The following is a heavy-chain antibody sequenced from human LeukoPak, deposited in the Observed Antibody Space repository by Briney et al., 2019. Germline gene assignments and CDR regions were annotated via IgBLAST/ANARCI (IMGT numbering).Heavy chain of an antibody. CDR2: IYYSGST. J-gene: IGHJ4*02. CDR3: ARAYCSSTSCYTPFDY. CDR1: GGSISSYY. Sequence: SETLSLTCTVSGGSISSYYWSWIRQPPGKGLEWIGYIYYSGSTNYNPSLKSRVTISVDTSKNQFSLKLGSVTAADTAVYYCARAYCSSTSCYTPFDYWGQGTLVTVSS. V-gene: IGHV4-59*08. D-gene: IGHD2-2*02.